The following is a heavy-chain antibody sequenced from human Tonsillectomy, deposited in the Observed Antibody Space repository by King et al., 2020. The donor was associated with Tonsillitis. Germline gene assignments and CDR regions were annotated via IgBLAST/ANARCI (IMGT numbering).Heavy chain of an antibody. V-gene: IGHV3-15*01. CDR1: GFTFSNAW. CDR2: IKSKSDGGTA. D-gene: IGHD1-1*01. CDR3: TSRGY. J-gene: IGHJ4*02. Sequence: VQLVESGGGLVKPGGSLRLSCAASGFTFSNAWMTWVRQAPGKGLEWGGRIKSKSDGGTADYAAPVKGRFTISRDDSKNTLYLQMNRLKTEDTGVYYCTSRGYWGQGTLVTVSS.